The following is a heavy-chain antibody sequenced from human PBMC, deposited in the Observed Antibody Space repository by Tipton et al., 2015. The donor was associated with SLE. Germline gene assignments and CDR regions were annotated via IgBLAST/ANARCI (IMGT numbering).Heavy chain of an antibody. D-gene: IGHD2-15*01. CDR1: GFTFSSYG. Sequence: SLRLSCAASGFTFSSYGMHWVRQAPGKGLEWVAVISYDGSNKYYADSVKGRFSISRDNSKNTLYLQMNSLRAEDTAVYYCARVIAAPPYGMDVWGQGTTVTVSS. J-gene: IGHJ6*02. CDR2: ISYDGSNK. V-gene: IGHV3-30*03. CDR3: ARVIAAPPYGMDV.